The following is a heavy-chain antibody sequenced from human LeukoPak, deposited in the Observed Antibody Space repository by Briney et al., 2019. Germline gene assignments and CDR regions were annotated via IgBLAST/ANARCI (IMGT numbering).Heavy chain of an antibody. CDR1: GFTFSSYS. J-gene: IGHJ4*02. CDR3: ARDKLDGYFDY. CDR2: ISSSSSTI. V-gene: IGHV3-48*04. D-gene: IGHD5-24*01. Sequence: GGSLRLSCAASGFTFSSYSMNWVRQAPGKGLEWVSYISSSSSTIYYADSVKGRFTISRDNAKNSLYLQMNSLRAEDTAVYYCARDKLDGYFDYWGQGTLVTVSS.